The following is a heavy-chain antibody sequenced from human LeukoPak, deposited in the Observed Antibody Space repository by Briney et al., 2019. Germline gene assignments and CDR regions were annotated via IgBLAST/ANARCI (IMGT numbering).Heavy chain of an antibody. Sequence: GGSLRLSCAASGFTFSDAWMTWVRQAPEEGLEWVGRIKSRANGGTTDYAAPVKGRFTISRDDSKNTLYLQMNSLKTEDTAVYYCTTYSVGATIHSTFDFWGQGALVTVSS. J-gene: IGHJ4*02. V-gene: IGHV3-15*01. CDR1: GFTFSDAW. CDR2: IKSRANGGTT. D-gene: IGHD1-26*01. CDR3: TTYSVGATIHSTFDF.